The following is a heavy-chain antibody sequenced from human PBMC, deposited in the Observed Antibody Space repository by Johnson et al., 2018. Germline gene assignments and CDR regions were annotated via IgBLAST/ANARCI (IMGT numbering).Heavy chain of an antibody. CDR1: GFTFSNAW. V-gene: IGHV3-15*07. CDR2: IKSKTDGWTT. J-gene: IGHJ3*02. D-gene: IGHD1-1*01. Sequence: EVQLVESGGGLVKPGGSLRLSCAASGFTFSNAWMNWVRQAPGEGLEWVGRIKSKTDGWTTDYAAPVKGRFTISRDDSKNTLYLQMNSLKTEDTAVHYCTTGYGVGAFDMWGQGTMVTVSS. CDR3: TTGYGVGAFDM.